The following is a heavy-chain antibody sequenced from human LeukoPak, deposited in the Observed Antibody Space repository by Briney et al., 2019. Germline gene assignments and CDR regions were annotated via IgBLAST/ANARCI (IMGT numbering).Heavy chain of an antibody. D-gene: IGHD5-12*01. V-gene: IGHV3-30*03. J-gene: IGHJ4*02. CDR1: GVTFSSYG. CDR3: TTKVIRGNSGDDYDD. CDR2: ISSDGNDK. Sequence: GGSLRLSCAASGVTFSSYGMHWVRQAPGKGLEWVALISSDGNDKLYGDSVKGRFTISRDDSKSTLYLQMNSLRAEDTAVYYCTTKVIRGNSGDDYDDWGQGTLVTVSS.